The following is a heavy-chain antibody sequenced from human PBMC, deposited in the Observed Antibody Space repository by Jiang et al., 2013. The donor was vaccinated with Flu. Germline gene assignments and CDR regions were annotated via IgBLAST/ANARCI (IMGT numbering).Heavy chain of an antibody. CDR2: FYSGST. D-gene: IGHD3-22*01. V-gene: IGHV4-39*01. CDR1: GGSISSSGYY. J-gene: IGHJ1*01. CDR3: GGSDYGIEYFQH. Sequence: TVSGGSISSSGYYWGWSPPAPTGRGLEVDWEIFYSGSTYYHPSLKSRVTISVDRSKNQFSLRLSSVTAADSAVFYCGGSDYGIEYFQHWGQGILVTVSS.